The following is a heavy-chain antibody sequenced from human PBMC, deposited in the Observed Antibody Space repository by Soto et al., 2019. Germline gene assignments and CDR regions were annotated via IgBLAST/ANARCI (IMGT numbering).Heavy chain of an antibody. Sequence: ELQMVESGGGLVQPGRSLRLSCAASGFTFDDYAMHWVRQAPGKGLEWVSGIAWGSNKKHYADSVKGRFTISRDNAKNSLYLQMDSLSPEDTAFYYCAKANGFSLSRQGDWFDPWGQGTLVTVSS. CDR2: IAWGSNKK. V-gene: IGHV3-9*01. J-gene: IGHJ5*02. CDR1: GFTFDDYA. CDR3: AKANGFSLSRQGDWFDP. D-gene: IGHD2-8*01.